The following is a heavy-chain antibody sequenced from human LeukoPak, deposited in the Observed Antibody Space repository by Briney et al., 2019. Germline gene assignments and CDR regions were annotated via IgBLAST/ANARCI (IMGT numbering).Heavy chain of an antibody. D-gene: IGHD3-22*01. CDR1: GFSVGSFG. CDR3: AQGYSSGYYPY. Sequence: GGSLRLSCTVSGFSVGSFGMSWGRQAPGKGLEWISAISVDGETAYYADSVKGRFIISRDNSKNTLYLQLSSLRAEDTAVYYCAQGYSSGYYPYWGQGSLVSVSS. CDR2: ISVDGETA. J-gene: IGHJ4*02. V-gene: IGHV3-23*01.